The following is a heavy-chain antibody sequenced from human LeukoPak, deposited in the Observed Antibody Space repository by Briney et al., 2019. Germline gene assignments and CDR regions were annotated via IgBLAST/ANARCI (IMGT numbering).Heavy chain of an antibody. V-gene: IGHV5-51*01. D-gene: IGHD4-17*01. CDR2: IYPGDSDT. J-gene: IGHJ6*02. Sequence: GESLKISCKGSGYSFTSYWIGWVRQMPGKGLEWMGIIYPGDSDTRYSPSFQGQVTISADKSISTAYLQWSSLKASDTAMYYCARHTDYGDYAPNYYGMDVWGQGTTVTVSS. CDR3: ARHTDYGDYAPNYYGMDV. CDR1: GYSFTSYW.